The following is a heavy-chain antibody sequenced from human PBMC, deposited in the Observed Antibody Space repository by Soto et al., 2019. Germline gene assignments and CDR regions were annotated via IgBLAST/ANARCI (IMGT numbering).Heavy chain of an antibody. V-gene: IGHV1-69*01. CDR3: ASPRTSRKYYFDY. CDR2: IIPIFGTA. D-gene: IGHD3-16*01. CDR1: GGPFSSYA. Sequence: QVQLVQSGAEVQKPGSSVKVSCKASGGPFSSYAISWVRQAPGQGLEWMGGIIPIFGTANYAQKFQGIVTIAADESTSTAYMELSSLRSDDTAVYYFASPRTSRKYYFDYWGQGTLVTVSS. J-gene: IGHJ4*02.